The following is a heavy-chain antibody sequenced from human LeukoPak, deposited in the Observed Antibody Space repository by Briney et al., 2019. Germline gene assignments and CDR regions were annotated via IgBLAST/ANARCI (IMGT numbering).Heavy chain of an antibody. CDR3: ARSGTMIVVVTADWFDP. CDR2: IIPIFGTA. J-gene: IGHJ5*02. CDR1: GGTFSSYA. D-gene: IGHD3-22*01. V-gene: IGHV1-69*01. Sequence: SVKVSCKASGGTFSSYAISWVRQAPGQGLEWMGGIIPIFGTANYAQKFQGRVTITADESTSTVYMELSSLRSEDTAVYYCARSGTMIVVVTADWFDPWGQGTLVTVSS.